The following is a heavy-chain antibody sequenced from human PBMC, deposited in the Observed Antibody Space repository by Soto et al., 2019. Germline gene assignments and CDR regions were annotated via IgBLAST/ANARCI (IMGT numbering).Heavy chain of an antibody. D-gene: IGHD6-6*01. V-gene: IGHV1-69*13. CDR2: TIPIFGTA. J-gene: IGHJ4*02. Sequence: SVKVSCKASGGTFSSYSISWVRQAPGQGLEWMGGTIPIFGTANYAQKFQGRVTITADESTSTAYMELSSLRSEDTAVYYCAIEYSSSPPYYPIGYWGQGTLVTVSS. CDR1: GGTFSSYS. CDR3: AIEYSSSPPYYPIGY.